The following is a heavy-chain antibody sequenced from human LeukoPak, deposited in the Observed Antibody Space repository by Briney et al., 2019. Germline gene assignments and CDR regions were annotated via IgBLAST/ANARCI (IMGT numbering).Heavy chain of an antibody. J-gene: IGHJ5*02. CDR1: GFSVSNYY. V-gene: IGHV3-66*03. D-gene: IGHD3-10*01. CDR2: IRDSGET. CDR3: ARDRGGTQDWVEFDP. Sequence: GGSLRLSCAGSGFSVSNYYMSWVRQAPGKGLEWVSLIRDSGETFYADSVKGRFTISRDNSKNTMYLQMNRLRVGDTAVDFCARDRGGTQDWVEFDPWGQGTLVTVSS.